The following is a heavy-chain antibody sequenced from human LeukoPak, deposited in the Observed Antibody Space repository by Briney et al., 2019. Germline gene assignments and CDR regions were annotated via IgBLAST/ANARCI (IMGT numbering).Heavy chain of an antibody. CDR3: ARHGFFGESYWFDP. CDR1: GGSISSYY. V-gene: IGHV4-59*08. Sequence: PSETLSLTCTVSGGSISSYYWSWIRQPPGKGLEWIGYVYYNGNTNYNPSLKSRVTISVDTSKNKFSLKLSSVTAADTAIYYCARHGFFGESYWFDPWGQGTLVTVSS. CDR2: VYYNGNT. J-gene: IGHJ5*02. D-gene: IGHD3-10*01.